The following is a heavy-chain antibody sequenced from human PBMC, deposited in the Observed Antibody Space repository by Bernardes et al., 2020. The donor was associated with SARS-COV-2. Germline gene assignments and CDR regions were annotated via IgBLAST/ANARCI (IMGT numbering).Heavy chain of an antibody. D-gene: IGHD1-7*01. CDR2: ISASGDIT. CDR1: GFNFRNFH. J-gene: IGHJ3*01. V-gene: IGHV3-23*01. Sequence: GGSLRLSCAASGFNFRNFHMYWVRQAPGMGLQWVSAISASGDITYYADSVKGRFTISRDNSKNTLFLQMNSLRAEDTAVYYCAKDLRGTTTQGFVIRDAFDVWGQGTMVTISS. CDR3: AKDLRGTTTQGFVIRDAFDV.